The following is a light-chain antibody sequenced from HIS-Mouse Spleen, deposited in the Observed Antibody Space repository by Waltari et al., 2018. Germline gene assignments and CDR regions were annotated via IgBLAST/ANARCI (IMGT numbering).Light chain of an antibody. J-gene: IGLJ3*02. V-gene: IGLV8-61*01. CDR1: SGSVSTSYY. Sequence: QTVVTQEPSFSVSPGGTVTLTCGLSSGSVSTSYYPSWYQQTPGQAPAPLTSSPNPRSSGVPDRFSGSILGNKAALTITGAQADDESDYYCVLYMGSGIWVFGGGTKLTVL. CDR2: SPN. CDR3: VLYMGSGIWV.